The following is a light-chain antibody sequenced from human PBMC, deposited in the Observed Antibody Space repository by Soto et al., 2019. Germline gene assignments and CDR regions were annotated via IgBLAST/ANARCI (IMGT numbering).Light chain of an antibody. CDR3: CSHAGTYIYV. V-gene: IGLV2-11*01. CDR2: DVS. J-gene: IGLJ1*01. Sequence: QSVLTQPRSVSGSPGQSVTISCTGTSSDVGGYNYVSWYQQHPGKAPKLMIYDVSKRPSGVPDRFSGFKSGNTASLTISGRQAEDEADYSCCSHAGTYIYVFGTGTKLTVL. CDR1: SSDVGGYNY.